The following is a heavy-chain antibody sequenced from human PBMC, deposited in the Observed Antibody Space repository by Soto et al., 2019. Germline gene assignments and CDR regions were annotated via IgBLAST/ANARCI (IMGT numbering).Heavy chain of an antibody. CDR1: GYTFTVYY. J-gene: IGHJ4*02. CDR2: INPKSGGT. D-gene: IGHD1-26*01. CDR3: ARDLAKGGGSAGFDY. V-gene: IGHV1-2*02. Sequence: ASVKVSCKASGYTFTVYYIHWVRQAPGQGLEWMGWINPKSGGTMYPQKFQGRVTMTWDTSISTAYMALTRLRSDDTAVYYCARDLAKGGGSAGFDYWGQGTLVTVSS.